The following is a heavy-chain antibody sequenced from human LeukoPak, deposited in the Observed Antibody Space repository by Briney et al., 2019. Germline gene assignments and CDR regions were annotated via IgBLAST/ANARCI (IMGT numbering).Heavy chain of an antibody. D-gene: IGHD1-26*01. CDR1: GFTVSSNY. CDR3: AGLEWELSPYY. CDR2: IYSGGST. V-gene: IGHV3-66*04. J-gene: IGHJ4*02. Sequence: PGGSLRLSCAASGFTVSSNYMSWVRQAPGKGLEWVSVIYSGGSTYYADSVKGRFTISRDNSKNTLYLQMNSLRAEDTAVYYCAGLEWELSPYYWGQGTLVTVSS.